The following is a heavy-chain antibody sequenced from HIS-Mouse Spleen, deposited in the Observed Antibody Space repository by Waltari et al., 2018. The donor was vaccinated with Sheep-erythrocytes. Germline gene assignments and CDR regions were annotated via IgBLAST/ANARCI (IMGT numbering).Heavy chain of an antibody. CDR2: IYYSGST. D-gene: IGHD1-26*01. CDR1: GGSISSYY. CDR3: ARFSRPRFWPVGATAFDI. V-gene: IGHV4-59*08. J-gene: IGHJ3*02. Sequence: MPSETLSLTCTVSGGSISSYYWSWIRQPPGKGLEWIGYIYYSGSTNYNPSLKSRVTISVDTSKNQFSLKLSSVTAADTAVYYCARFSRPRFWPVGATAFDIWGQGTMVTVSS.